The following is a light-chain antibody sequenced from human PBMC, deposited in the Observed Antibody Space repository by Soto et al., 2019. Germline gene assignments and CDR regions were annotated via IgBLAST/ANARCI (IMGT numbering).Light chain of an antibody. V-gene: IGKV3-15*01. CDR1: QRISRN. CDR2: DAS. J-gene: IGKJ1*01. Sequence: RVMTQTTATLSVSPCESATLSWSSSQRISRNLACYQQKPGQAPRLLIYDASTRATAIPARFSGSGSETEFTLTISSLQSEDSAVYYCQQYNNWPPWPFGQGTKVDIK. CDR3: QQYNNWPPWP.